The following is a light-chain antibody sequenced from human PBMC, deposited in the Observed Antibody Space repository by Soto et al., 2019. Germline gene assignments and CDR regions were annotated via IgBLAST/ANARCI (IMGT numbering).Light chain of an antibody. CDR3: QQSYSTPRLT. CDR2: AAS. Sequence: DIQMTQSPSSLSASVGDRATITCRASQSISSYLNWYQQKPGKAPKLLIYAASSLQSGVPSRFSGSGSGTDFTLTISSLQPEDFATYYCQQSYSTPRLTFGGGTKVDIK. V-gene: IGKV1-39*01. J-gene: IGKJ4*01. CDR1: QSISSY.